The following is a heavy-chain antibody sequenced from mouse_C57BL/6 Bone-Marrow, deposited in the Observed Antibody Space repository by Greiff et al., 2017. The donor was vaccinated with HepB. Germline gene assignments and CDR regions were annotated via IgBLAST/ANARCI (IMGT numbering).Heavy chain of an antibody. CDR3: AETNAYGYDVDYAMDY. J-gene: IGHJ4*01. CDR2: INPYNGGT. V-gene: IGHV1-19*01. Sequence: EVQLQQSGPVLVKPGASVKMSCKASGYTFTDYYMNWVKQSHGKSLEWIGVINPYNGGTSYNQKFKGKATLTVDKSSSTAYMELNSLTSEDSAVYYCAETNAYGYDVDYAMDYWGQGTSVTVSS. D-gene: IGHD2-2*01. CDR1: GYTFTDYY.